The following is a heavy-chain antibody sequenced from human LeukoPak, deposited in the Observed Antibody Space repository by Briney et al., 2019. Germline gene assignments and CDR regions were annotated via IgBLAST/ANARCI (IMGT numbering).Heavy chain of an antibody. CDR3: ARVGGYSSGWYRHPLDY. J-gene: IGHJ4*02. CDR2: ISAYNGNT. CDR1: GYTFTSYG. V-gene: IGHV1-18*01. D-gene: IGHD6-19*01. Sequence: ASVKVSCKASGYTFTSYGISWVRQAPGQGLEWVGWISAYNGNTDYAQKLQGRVTMTTDTSTSTAYMELRSLRSDDTAVYYCARVGGYSSGWYRHPLDYWGQGTLVTVSS.